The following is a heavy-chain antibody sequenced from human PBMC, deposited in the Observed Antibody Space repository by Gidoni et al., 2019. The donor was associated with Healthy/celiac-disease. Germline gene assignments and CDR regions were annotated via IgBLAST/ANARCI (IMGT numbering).Heavy chain of an antibody. J-gene: IGHJ3*02. V-gene: IGHV3-33*01. Sequence: QVQLVESGGGVVQPGRSLRLSCAASGFTFSSFGMHWVRQAPGKGLEWVAVIWYDGSNKYYADSVKGRFTISRDNSKNTLYLQMNSLRAEDTAVYYCARDLGGYDYLGGAFDIWGQGTMVTVSS. CDR2: IWYDGSNK. D-gene: IGHD5-12*01. CDR1: GFTFSSFG. CDR3: ARDLGGYDYLGGAFDI.